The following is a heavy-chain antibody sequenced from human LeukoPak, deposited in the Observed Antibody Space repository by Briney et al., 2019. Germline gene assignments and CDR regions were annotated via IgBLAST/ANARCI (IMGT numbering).Heavy chain of an antibody. V-gene: IGHV5-51*01. D-gene: IGHD6-13*01. Sequence: GESLKISCKGSGYSFTSYWIGWVRQMPGKGLEWMGITYPGDSDTRYSPSFQGQVTISADKSISTAYLQWSSLKASDTAMYYCARLHRGMYSSSWYFAFDIWRPGTMVTVSS. CDR2: TYPGDSDT. CDR3: ARLHRGMYSSSWYFAFDI. CDR1: GYSFTSYW. J-gene: IGHJ3*02.